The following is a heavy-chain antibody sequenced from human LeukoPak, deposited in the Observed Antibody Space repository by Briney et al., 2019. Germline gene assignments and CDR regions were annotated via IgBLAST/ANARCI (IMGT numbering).Heavy chain of an antibody. CDR2: ISGSGGST. V-gene: IGHV3-23*01. Sequence: PGGSLRLSCAASGFTFSSYAMSWVRQAPGKGLEWVSAISGSGGSTYYADSVKGRFTISRDNSKNTLYLQMNSLRAEDTAVYYCAKGVDSSDLYGMDVWGQGTTVTVSS. J-gene: IGHJ6*02. CDR3: AKGVDSSDLYGMDV. D-gene: IGHD6-19*01. CDR1: GFTFSSYA.